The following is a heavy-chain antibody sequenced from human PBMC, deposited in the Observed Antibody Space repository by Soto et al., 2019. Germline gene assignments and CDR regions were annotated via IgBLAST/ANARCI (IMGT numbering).Heavy chain of an antibody. J-gene: IGHJ5*02. V-gene: IGHV4-61*01. CDR2: IDHSGST. D-gene: IGHD1-1*01. Sequence: SETLSLTCTVSGGSVRSSKYYWSWIRQPPGKGLEWIGYIDHSGSTNYNPSLKSRVTILVDVSKNQFSLRMTSVTAADTAVYYCARDQTEVTTDPHEWFGPWGQGALVTVSS. CDR3: ARDQTEVTTDPHEWFGP. CDR1: GGSVRSSKYY.